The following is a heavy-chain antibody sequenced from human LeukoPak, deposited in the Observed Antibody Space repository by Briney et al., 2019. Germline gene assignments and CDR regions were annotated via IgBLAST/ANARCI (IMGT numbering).Heavy chain of an antibody. J-gene: IGHJ4*02. Sequence: SQTLSLTCAISGDSVSSSSAAWNWIRQSPSRGLEWLGRTYYRSKWYNDYAVPVKSRITINPDTSKNQFSLQLNSVTPDDTAVYYCARDVGSGWSSFDYWGQGTLVTVSS. V-gene: IGHV6-1*01. D-gene: IGHD6-19*01. CDR2: TYYRSKWYN. CDR1: GDSVSSSSAA. CDR3: ARDVGSGWSSFDY.